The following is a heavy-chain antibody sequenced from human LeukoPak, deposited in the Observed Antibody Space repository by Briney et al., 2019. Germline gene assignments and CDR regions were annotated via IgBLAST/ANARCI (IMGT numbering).Heavy chain of an antibody. CDR2: IYYSGST. D-gene: IGHD3-9*01. Sequence: SETLSLTCTVSGGSISSYYWSWIRQPPGKGLEWIAYIYYSGSTNYNPSLKSRVTISVDTSKNQFSLKLSSVTAADTAVYYCARGYYDILTGYYPFDYWGQGTLVTVSS. J-gene: IGHJ4*02. CDR3: ARGYYDILTGYYPFDY. CDR1: GGSISSYY. V-gene: IGHV4-59*01.